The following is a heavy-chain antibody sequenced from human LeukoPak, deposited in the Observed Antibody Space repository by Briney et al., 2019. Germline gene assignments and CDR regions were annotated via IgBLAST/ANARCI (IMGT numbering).Heavy chain of an antibody. Sequence: SETLSLTCTVSGGSISSYYWTWLRQPAGKGLEWIGRILNGGSTNYNPSLKSRLTMSVDTSKNRFSLKLNSVTAADTAVYYCTRGSMGGSGSYYKDYYYGMDVWGQGTTVTVS. CDR3: TRGSMGGSGSYYKDYYYGMDV. J-gene: IGHJ6*02. V-gene: IGHV4-4*07. CDR1: GGSISSYY. CDR2: ILNGGST. D-gene: IGHD3-10*01.